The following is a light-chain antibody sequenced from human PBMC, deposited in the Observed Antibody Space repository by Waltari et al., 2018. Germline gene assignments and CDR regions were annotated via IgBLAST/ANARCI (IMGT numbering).Light chain of an antibody. CDR1: SSNIGTNT. J-gene: IGLJ3*02. CDR3: AAWDSSLNGFWA. Sequence: QSVLTQPPSASGTPGQRVTISCSGSSSNIGTNTVNWHQQLPGTAPKLLIYVNNQRPSGVPDRFSGSKSGTSASLAISGLQSEDGADYYCAAWDSSLNGFWAFGGGTKLTVL. V-gene: IGLV1-44*01. CDR2: VNN.